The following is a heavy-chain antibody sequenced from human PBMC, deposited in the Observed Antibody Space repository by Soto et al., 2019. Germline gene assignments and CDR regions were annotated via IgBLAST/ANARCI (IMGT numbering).Heavy chain of an antibody. Sequence: QVQLVQSGAEVKKPGASVKVSCKTSGYIFTSYDINWVRQATGQGLEWMGWMSPNSGATGYAQKFQGRVTMTRDTSISTAYMELSNLRSEDTAIYYCARGVDAGVDVWGQGTTVTVSS. J-gene: IGHJ6*02. CDR3: ARGVDAGVDV. V-gene: IGHV1-8*01. CDR1: GYIFTSYD. CDR2: MSPNSGAT. D-gene: IGHD1-1*01.